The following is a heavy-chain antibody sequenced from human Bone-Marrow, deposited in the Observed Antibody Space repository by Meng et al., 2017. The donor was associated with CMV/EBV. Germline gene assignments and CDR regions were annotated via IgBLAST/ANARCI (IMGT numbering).Heavy chain of an antibody. D-gene: IGHD2-2*01. V-gene: IGHV3-23*01. Sequence: GESLKISCAASGFTFSTYAMTWVRQAPGKGLEWVSTISGSGDSTYSADSVKGRFTISRDNSKNTLYLQMNSLRAEDTAVYYCASLSTVVPYKYYYYGMDVWGQGTTVTVSS. CDR3: ASLSTVVPYKYYYYGMDV. J-gene: IGHJ6*02. CDR2: ISGSGDST. CDR1: GFTFSTYA.